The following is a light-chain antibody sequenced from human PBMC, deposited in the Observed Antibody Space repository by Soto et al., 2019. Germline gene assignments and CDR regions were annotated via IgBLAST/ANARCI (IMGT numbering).Light chain of an antibody. V-gene: IGLV2-23*01. J-gene: IGLJ1*01. CDR2: EDT. Sequence: QSALTQPASVSGSPGQSITISCTGTSSDVGSYDLVSWYQQPLGKAPKLMIYEDTKRPSGISTRFSGSKSGNAASLTISGLQAEDEADYYCCSYAGSGTFVFGTGTKLTVL. CDR1: SSDVGSYDL. CDR3: CSYAGSGTFV.